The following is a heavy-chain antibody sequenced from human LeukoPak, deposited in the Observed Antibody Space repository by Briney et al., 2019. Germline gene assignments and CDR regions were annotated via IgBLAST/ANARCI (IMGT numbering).Heavy chain of an antibody. Sequence: PGGSLRLSCAASGFTFSSYWMTWVRQAPGKGLEWVANMNQDGSLRYYVDSVKGRFTISRDNAKNSLYLQMNSLRAEDTAFYYCARDLRTGYTYGYPLDHWGQGTQVTVSS. V-gene: IGHV3-7*01. J-gene: IGHJ4*02. CDR1: GFTFSSYW. CDR2: MNQDGSLR. CDR3: ARDLRTGYTYGYPLDH. D-gene: IGHD5-18*01.